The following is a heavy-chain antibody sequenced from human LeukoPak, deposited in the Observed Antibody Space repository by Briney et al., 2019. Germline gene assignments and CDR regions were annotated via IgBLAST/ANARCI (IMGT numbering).Heavy chain of an antibody. J-gene: IGHJ4*02. V-gene: IGHV3-7*01. CDR2: IKQDGSEK. CDR3: ARDQKHVGATGNKALDY. D-gene: IGHD1-26*01. CDR1: GFTFSSYW. Sequence: PGGSLRLSCAASGFTFSSYWMSWVRQAPGKGLEWVANIKQDGSEKYYVDSVKGRFTISRDNSKNSLYLQMNSLRAEDTAMYYCARDQKHVGATGNKALDYWGQGTLVTVSS.